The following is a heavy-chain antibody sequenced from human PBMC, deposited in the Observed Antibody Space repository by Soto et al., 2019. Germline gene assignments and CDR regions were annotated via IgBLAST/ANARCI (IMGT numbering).Heavy chain of an antibody. J-gene: IGHJ6*02. D-gene: IGHD2-2*01. CDR2: ISSSSYT. Sequence: GGSLRLSCAASGFTFSDYYMSWIRQAPGKGLEWVSYISSSSYTNYADSVKGRFTISRDNAKNSLYLQMNSLRAEDTAVYYCARGGRYCSSTSCYSPYGMDVWGQGTTVTV. CDR3: ARGGRYCSSTSCYSPYGMDV. V-gene: IGHV3-11*06. CDR1: GFTFSDYY.